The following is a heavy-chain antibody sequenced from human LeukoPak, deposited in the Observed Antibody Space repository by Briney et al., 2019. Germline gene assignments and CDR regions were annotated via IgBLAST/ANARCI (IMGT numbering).Heavy chain of an antibody. CDR2: IYYSGST. D-gene: IGHD3-10*01. Sequence: SETLSLTCTVSGGSISSGGYYWSWIRQHPGKGLEWIGYIYYSGSTYYNPSLKSRVTISVDTSKNQFSLKLSSVTAADTAVYYCASNRVMWFGEFNYYYGMDVWGKGTTVTVSS. CDR1: GGSISSGGYY. CDR3: ASNRVMWFGEFNYYYGMDV. J-gene: IGHJ6*04. V-gene: IGHV4-31*03.